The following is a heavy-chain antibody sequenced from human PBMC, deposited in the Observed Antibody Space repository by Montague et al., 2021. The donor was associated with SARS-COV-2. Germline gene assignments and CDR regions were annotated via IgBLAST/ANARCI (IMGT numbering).Heavy chain of an antibody. J-gene: IGHJ3*02. Sequence: SETLSLTCTVSGGSISRYSWTWIRQPPGKGLEWIWYIYNSGSTNYNPSLTSRVTISVDTSKNQFSLKLSSVAAADTAVYYCARVGRGSSWYEVAFDIWGQGTMVTVSS. CDR2: IYNSGST. V-gene: IGHV4-59*01. CDR1: GGSISRYS. D-gene: IGHD6-13*01. CDR3: ARVGRGSSWYEVAFDI.